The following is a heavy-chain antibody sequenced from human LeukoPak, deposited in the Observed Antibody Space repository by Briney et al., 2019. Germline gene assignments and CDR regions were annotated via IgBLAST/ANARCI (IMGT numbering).Heavy chain of an antibody. CDR2: ISSNGGST. Sequence: GGSLRLSCAASGFTFSSYAMHWVRQAPGKGLEYVSAISSNGGSTYYANSVKGRFTISRDNSKNTLYLQVGSLRAEDMAVYYCATDGSHGGIYYYYYYMDVWGKGTTVTVSS. D-gene: IGHD3-16*01. J-gene: IGHJ6*03. V-gene: IGHV3-64*01. CDR3: ATDGSHGGIYYYYYYMDV. CDR1: GFTFSSYA.